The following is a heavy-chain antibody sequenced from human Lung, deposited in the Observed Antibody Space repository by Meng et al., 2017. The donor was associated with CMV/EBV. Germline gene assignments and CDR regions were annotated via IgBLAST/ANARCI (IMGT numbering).Heavy chain of an antibody. CDR1: GGSFSSYT. D-gene: IGHD1-26*01. CDR3: ARGSAVGAMGCDY. V-gene: IGHV1-69*01. J-gene: IGHJ4*02. Sequence: ASGGSFSSYTFSWVRQAPGQGLEWMGEIIPMFGTVNSAQEFQGRVTITADESTTTAYMDLSSLRSDDTALYFCARGSAVGAMGCDYRGQGTLVTVSS. CDR2: IIPMFGTV.